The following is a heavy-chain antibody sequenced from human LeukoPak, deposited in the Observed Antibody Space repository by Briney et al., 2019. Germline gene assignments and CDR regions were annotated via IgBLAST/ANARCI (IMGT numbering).Heavy chain of an antibody. CDR3: ARVLSGYYYFYMDV. CDR2: INHSGST. CDR1: GGSFSGYY. V-gene: IGHV4-34*01. J-gene: IGHJ6*03. Sequence: SETLSLTCAVYGGSFSGYYWSWIRQPPGKGLEWIGEINHSGSTNYNPSLKSRVTISVDMSKNQFSLKLSSVTAADTAVYYCARVLSGYYYFYMDVWGKGTTVTVSS. D-gene: IGHD3-3*01.